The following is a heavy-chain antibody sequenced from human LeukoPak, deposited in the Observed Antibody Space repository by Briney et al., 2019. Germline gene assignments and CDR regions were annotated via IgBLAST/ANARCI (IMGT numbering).Heavy chain of an antibody. CDR2: INPNSGGT. Sequence: GASVKVSCKASGYTFTGYYMHWVRQAPGQGLEWMGWINPNSGGTNYAQKFQGRVTMTRDTSISTAYMELSRLRSDDTAVYYCARAAWVVVPVKRENWFDPWGQGTLVTVSS. D-gene: IGHD2-2*01. J-gene: IGHJ5*02. CDR1: GYTFTGYY. V-gene: IGHV1-2*02. CDR3: ARAAWVVVPVKRENWFDP.